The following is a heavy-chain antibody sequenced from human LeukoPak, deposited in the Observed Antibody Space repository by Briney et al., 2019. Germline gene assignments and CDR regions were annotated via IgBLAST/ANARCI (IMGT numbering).Heavy chain of an antibody. V-gene: IGHV4-39*01. D-gene: IGHD3-9*01. CDR1: GGSVSSSSYY. CDR3: ARRRGDLTGYYTDY. Sequence: SETLSLTCPVSGGSVSSSSYYWGWIRQPPGKGLEWIGSIYYSRSTYYNPSLKSRVTISVDTSKNQFSLKLSSVTAADTAVYYCARRRGDLTGYYTDYWGQGTLVTVSS. CDR2: IYYSRST. J-gene: IGHJ4*02.